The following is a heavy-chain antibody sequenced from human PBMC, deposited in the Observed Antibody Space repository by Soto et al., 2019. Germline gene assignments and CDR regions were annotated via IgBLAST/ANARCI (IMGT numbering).Heavy chain of an antibody. V-gene: IGHV4-39*01. J-gene: IGHJ6*02. CDR3: ARHPSQLWFGYYYYYGMDV. CDR1: GGSISSSSYY. Sequence: SETLSLTCTVSGGSISSSSYYWGWIRQPPGKGLEWIGSIYYSGSTYYNPSLKSRVTISVDTSKNQFSLKLSSVTAADTAVYYCARHPSQLWFGYYYYYGMDVWGQGTTVTVSS. D-gene: IGHD3-10*01. CDR2: IYYSGST.